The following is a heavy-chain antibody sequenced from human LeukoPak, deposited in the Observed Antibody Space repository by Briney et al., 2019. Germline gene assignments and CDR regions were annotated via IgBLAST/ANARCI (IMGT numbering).Heavy chain of an antibody. D-gene: IGHD6-13*01. J-gene: IGHJ4*02. CDR1: GFTFSTYA. V-gene: IGHV3-23*01. CDR2: IRGSGDST. CDR3: AKATPIAAAGYFDF. Sequence: GGSLRLSCAASGFTFSTYAMSWVRQAPGRGLEWVSAIRGSGDSTYYANSVKGRFTISRDNSKNTLYLQMNSLRAEDTAIYYCAKATPIAAAGYFDFWGQGTLVTVSS.